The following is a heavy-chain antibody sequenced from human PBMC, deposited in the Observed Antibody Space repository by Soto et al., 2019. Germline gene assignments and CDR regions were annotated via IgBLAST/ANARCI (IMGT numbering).Heavy chain of an antibody. CDR2: SSTYNGDT. J-gene: IGHJ4*02. V-gene: IGHV1-18*01. D-gene: IGHD3-22*01. CDR3: ARSSSGYYAY. CDR1: GYTFTSHG. Sequence: QVQQVQSGAEVKKPGASVKVSCKASGYTFTSHGISWVRQAPGQGPEWMGWSSTYNGDTRYAQNLQGRVTMTTDTSTSTAYMELRSLRADDTAVYYCARSSSGYYAYWGQGTLVTVSS.